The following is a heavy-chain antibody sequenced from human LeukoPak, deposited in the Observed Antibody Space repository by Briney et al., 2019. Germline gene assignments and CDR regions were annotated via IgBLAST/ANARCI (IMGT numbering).Heavy chain of an antibody. CDR3: ARGGYSGSYFYYYYYMDV. Sequence: ASVKVSCKASGYTFTSYDINWVRQATGQGLEWMGWMNPNSGNTGYAQKFQGRVTITRNTSISTAYMELSSLRSEDTAVYYCARGGYSGSYFYYYYYMDVWGKGTTVTVSS. D-gene: IGHD1-26*01. CDR2: MNPNSGNT. CDR1: GYTFTSYD. V-gene: IGHV1-8*03. J-gene: IGHJ6*03.